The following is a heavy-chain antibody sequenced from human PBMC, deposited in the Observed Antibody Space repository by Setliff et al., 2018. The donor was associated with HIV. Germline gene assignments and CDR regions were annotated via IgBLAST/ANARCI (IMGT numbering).Heavy chain of an antibody. CDR1: GFTYSTYS. J-gene: IGHJ4*02. D-gene: IGHD3-3*01. Sequence: GYLILSCEASGFTYSTYSMNWVRQAPGKGLEGVPSISSSSSSKYYADSVKGRFTISRDNAKNSLYLQMNSLTAEDTAVYYCARDVSWRVRTYLDYWGQGALVTVSS. V-gene: IGHV3-21*01. CDR3: ARDVSWRVRTYLDY. CDR2: ISSSSSSK.